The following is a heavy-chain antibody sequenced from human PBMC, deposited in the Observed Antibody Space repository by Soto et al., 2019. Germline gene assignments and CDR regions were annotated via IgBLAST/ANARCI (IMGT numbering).Heavy chain of an antibody. V-gene: IGHV4-31*03. J-gene: IGHJ4*02. CDR2: IYYSGRT. CDR1: GGSISSGGYY. CDR3: GRDLAVSSGYKSTDY. Sequence: SETLSLTCTVSGGSISSGGYYWSWLRQHQGKGLEWIGYIYYSGRTYYNPSLKSRVTISVDTSKNQFSLKLSSVTAADPAVHYCGRDLAVSSGYKSTDYWCPGTIGTVSS. D-gene: IGHD3-22*01.